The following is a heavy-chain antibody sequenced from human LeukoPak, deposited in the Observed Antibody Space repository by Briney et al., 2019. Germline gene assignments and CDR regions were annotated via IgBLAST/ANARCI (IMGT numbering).Heavy chain of an antibody. D-gene: IGHD5-18*01. Sequence: ASVKVFCKASGGTFSSYAISWVRQAPGQGLEWMGGIIPIFGTANYAQKFQGRVTITADESTSTAYMELSSLRSEDTAVYYCARDPTSAVDTAMYWDNWFDPWGQGTLVTVSS. CDR3: ARDPTSAVDTAMYWDNWFDP. CDR1: GGTFSSYA. V-gene: IGHV1-69*13. CDR2: IIPIFGTA. J-gene: IGHJ5*02.